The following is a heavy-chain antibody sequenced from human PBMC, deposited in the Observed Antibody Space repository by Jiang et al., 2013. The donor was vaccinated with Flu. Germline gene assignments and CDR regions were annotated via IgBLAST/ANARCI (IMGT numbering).Heavy chain of an antibody. D-gene: IGHD3-16*01. J-gene: IGHJ3*02. Sequence: VQLVESGAEVKKPGESLRISCKGFGYSFTYYWINWVRQMPGKGLEWMGRIDPSDSYTNYSPSFQGHVTISADKSISTAYLQWSSLKASDTAMYYCARRRGRWDAFDIWGQGTMVTVSS. CDR3: ARRRGRWDAFDI. CDR1: GYSFTYYW. CDR2: IDPSDSYT. V-gene: IGHV5-10-1*03.